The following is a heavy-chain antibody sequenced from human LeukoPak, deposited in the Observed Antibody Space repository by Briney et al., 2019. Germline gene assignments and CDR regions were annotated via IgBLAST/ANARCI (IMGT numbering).Heavy chain of an antibody. CDR2: INPNSGGT. CDR1: GYTFTGYY. J-gene: IGHJ4*02. V-gene: IGHV1-2*02. D-gene: IGHD5-12*01. CDR3: ARDIAVLVATESTFDY. Sequence: ASVKVSCKASGYTFTGYYIHWVRQAPGQGLEWMGWINPNSGGTNYAQKFQGRVTMTRDTSISTAYMELSRLRSDDTAVYYCARDIAVLVATESTFDYWGQGTLVTVSS.